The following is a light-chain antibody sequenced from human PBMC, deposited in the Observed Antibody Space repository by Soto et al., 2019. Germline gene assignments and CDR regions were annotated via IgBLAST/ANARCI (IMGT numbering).Light chain of an antibody. CDR3: QQYNSYRT. V-gene: IGKV1-5*01. CDR1: QSINIW. CDR2: DAS. J-gene: IGKJ1*01. Sequence: DILMTQSPSTLSASVGDRVTITCRARQSINIWLAWYQQKPGKAPKLLIYDASILESGVPSRFSGSGSGTEFTLTISSLQPDDFATYYCQQYNSYRTFGQGTKVDIK.